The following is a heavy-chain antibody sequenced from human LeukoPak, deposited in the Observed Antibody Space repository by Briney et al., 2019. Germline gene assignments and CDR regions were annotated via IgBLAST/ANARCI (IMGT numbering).Heavy chain of an antibody. J-gene: IGHJ6*03. D-gene: IGHD3-16*01. CDR2: INPDSGGA. CDR3: ARDRKVGGVYYYYMDV. CDR1: GYTFTGYY. V-gene: IGHV1-2*02. Sequence: GASVKLSCTASGYTFTGYYMHWVRQAPGQGLEWMAWINPDSGGANYAQNFQGRVTMTRDTSISTAYMELSSLRSDDTAVYYCARDRKVGGVYYYYMDVWGKGTTVTVSS.